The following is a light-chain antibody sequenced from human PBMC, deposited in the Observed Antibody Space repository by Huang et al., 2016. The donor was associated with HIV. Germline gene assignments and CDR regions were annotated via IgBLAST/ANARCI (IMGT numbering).Light chain of an antibody. CDR3: QQRSNWA. CDR1: QSVSNY. J-gene: IGKJ5*01. CDR2: DAS. Sequence: EIVLTQFPATLSLSPGERATLSCRPSQSVSNYLARYQQEPGQAPRLLIHDASNGATRIPARFSGSGSGSDFTLTISSLEPEDFAVYYCQQRSNWAFGQGTRLEIK. V-gene: IGKV3-11*01.